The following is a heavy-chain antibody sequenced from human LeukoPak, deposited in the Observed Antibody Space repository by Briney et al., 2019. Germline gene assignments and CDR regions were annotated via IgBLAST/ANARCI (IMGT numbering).Heavy chain of an antibody. Sequence: PGASLRLSCAGSGFTFGIFSKFAMSWVHQAPGKGLEWVCVISGSGDTTYYADSVRGRFTISRDNSKDTLYLQMNSLRAEDTAVYYCASGRVTGWYYFDNWGQGTLVTVSS. D-gene: IGHD5-18*01. CDR3: ASGRVTGWYYFDN. J-gene: IGHJ4*02. V-gene: IGHV3-23*01. CDR1: GFTFGIFSKFA. CDR2: ISGSGDTT.